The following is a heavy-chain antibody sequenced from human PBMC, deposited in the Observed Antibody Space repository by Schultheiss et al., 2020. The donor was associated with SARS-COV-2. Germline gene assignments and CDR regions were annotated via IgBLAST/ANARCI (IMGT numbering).Heavy chain of an antibody. CDR2: INSDGSST. D-gene: IGHD3-3*01. J-gene: IGHJ6*03. V-gene: IGHV3-74*01. CDR1: GFTFSSYA. CDR3: ARGAIAGYDFWSGYYLYYYYYMDV. Sequence: GGSLRLSCAASGFTFSSYAMHWVRQAPGKGLVWVSRINSDGSSTSYADSVKGRFTISRDNAKNTLYLQMNSLRAEDTAVYYCARGAIAGYDFWSGYYLYYYYYMDVWGQGTTVTVSS.